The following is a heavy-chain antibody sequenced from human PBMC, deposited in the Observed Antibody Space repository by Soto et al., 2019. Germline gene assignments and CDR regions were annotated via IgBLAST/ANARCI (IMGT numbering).Heavy chain of an antibody. Sequence: PSETLSLTCTVSAASFSKYYWSWIRQPPGKGLEWIGYIYYSGSTNYNPSLKSRVTISVDTSKNQFSLKLSSVTDADTAVYYCARGQGDNYFDYWGQGTLVTVSS. D-gene: IGHD3-16*01. V-gene: IGHV4-59*01. CDR3: ARGQGDNYFDY. CDR1: AASFSKYY. CDR2: IYYSGST. J-gene: IGHJ4*02.